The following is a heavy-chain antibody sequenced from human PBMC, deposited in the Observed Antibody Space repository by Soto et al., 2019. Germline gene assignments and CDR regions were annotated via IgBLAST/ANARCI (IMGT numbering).Heavy chain of an antibody. D-gene: IGHD3-3*01. J-gene: IGHJ6*02. CDR2: IHYSGST. CDR1: GDTVSNGFYY. Sequence: SETMSLTCTVSGDTVSNGFYYWSWIRQPPGKGLEWIGYIHYSGSTYYNPSLKSRVTISVDTSKNQFSLKLSSVTAADTAVYYCARCEEWRNGMDVWGQGTTVTVSS. V-gene: IGHV4-30-4*01. CDR3: ARCEEWRNGMDV.